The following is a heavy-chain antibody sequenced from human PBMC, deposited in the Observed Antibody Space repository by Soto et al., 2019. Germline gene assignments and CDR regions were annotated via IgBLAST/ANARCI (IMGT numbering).Heavy chain of an antibody. Sequence: QVHLVQSGAEVKKPGASVKVSCKGSGYGFTTYGITWVRQAPGQGLEWMAWISAHNGNTNYVQKRQGRVTVTRDTSASTAYMELRSLRSDDTAVYYCARGRYGDYWGHGALVTVSS. D-gene: IGHD1-1*01. J-gene: IGHJ4*01. CDR1: GYGFTTYG. CDR3: ARGRYGDY. V-gene: IGHV1-18*01. CDR2: ISAHNGNT.